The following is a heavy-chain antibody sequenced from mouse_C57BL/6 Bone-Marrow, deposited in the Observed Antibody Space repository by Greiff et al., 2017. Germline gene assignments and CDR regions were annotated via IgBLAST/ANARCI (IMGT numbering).Heavy chain of an antibody. V-gene: IGHV2-5*01. D-gene: IGHD1-1*02. Sequence: VQLLQSGPGLVQPSPSLSITCTVSGFSLTSYGVHWVRQSPGKGLEWLGVIWRGGSTDYNAAFMSRLSTTTENTKSQVFFKRNSLQADDTAIYCCAKNGGAWYFDVWGTGTTVTVSA. CDR2: IWRGGST. J-gene: IGHJ1*03. CDR3: AKNGGAWYFDV. CDR1: GFSLTSYG.